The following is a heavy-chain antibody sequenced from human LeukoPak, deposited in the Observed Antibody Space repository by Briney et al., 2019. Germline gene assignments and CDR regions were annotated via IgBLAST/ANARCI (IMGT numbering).Heavy chain of an antibody. J-gene: IGHJ5*02. D-gene: IGHD3-22*01. CDR3: ARARSPSSGYLLRDHNWFDP. Sequence: SVKVSCKASGYTFTSYGISWVRQAPGQGLEWMGGIIPIFGTENYAQKFQGRVTITTDESTSTAYMELSSLRSEDTAVYYCARARSPSSGYLLRDHNWFDPWGQGTLVTVSS. V-gene: IGHV1-69*05. CDR1: GYTFTSYG. CDR2: IIPIFGTE.